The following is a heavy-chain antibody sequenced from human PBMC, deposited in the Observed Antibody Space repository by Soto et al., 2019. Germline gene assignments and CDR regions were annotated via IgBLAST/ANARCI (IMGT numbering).Heavy chain of an antibody. CDR2: ISHDGRNQ. V-gene: IGHV3-30*03. CDR3: ARDSSYWNYLV. D-gene: IGHD1-7*01. Sequence: GGSLRLSCLGSGFTFTAYGMHWVRQSPGKGLEWVAVISHDGRNQYYGESVRGRFTISRDNSNNTLFLQMNSLRIEDTAVYYCARDSSYWNYLVWGQGTLVTVSS. J-gene: IGHJ4*02. CDR1: GFTFTAYG.